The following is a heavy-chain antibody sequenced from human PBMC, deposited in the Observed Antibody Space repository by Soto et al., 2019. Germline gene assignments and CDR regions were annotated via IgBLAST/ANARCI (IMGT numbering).Heavy chain of an antibody. CDR1: GFTFSSYG. J-gene: IGHJ4*02. D-gene: IGHD3-22*01. Sequence: PGGSLRLSCAASGFTFSSYGMHWVRQAPGKGLEWVAVISYDGSNKYYADSVKGRFTISRDNSKNTLYLQMNSLRAEDTAVYYCAKADYYDSSGYYPDYWGQGTLVTVSS. V-gene: IGHV3-30*18. CDR3: AKADYYDSSGYYPDY. CDR2: ISYDGSNK.